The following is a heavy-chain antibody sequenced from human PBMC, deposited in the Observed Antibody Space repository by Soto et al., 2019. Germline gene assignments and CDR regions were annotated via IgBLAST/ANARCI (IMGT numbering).Heavy chain of an antibody. CDR2: IIPIFGTA. V-gene: IGHV1-69*06. CDR1: GGTFSSYA. CDR3: AGYNYGDSQGCFDY. Sequence: QVQLVQSGAEVKKPGSSVKVSCKASGGTFSSYAISWVRQAPGQGLEWMGGIIPIFGTANYAQKFQGRVTITADKSTSTAYVELSSLRSEDTAVYYCAGYNYGDSQGCFDYWGQGTLVTVSS. D-gene: IGHD4-17*01. J-gene: IGHJ4*02.